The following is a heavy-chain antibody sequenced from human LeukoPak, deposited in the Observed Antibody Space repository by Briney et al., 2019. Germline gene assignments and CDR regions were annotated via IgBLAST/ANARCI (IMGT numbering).Heavy chain of an antibody. V-gene: IGHV3-33*01. CDR1: GFTFSSYG. J-gene: IGHJ3*02. CDR2: IWYDGSNK. D-gene: IGHD6-13*01. CDR3: ARGEQLVLAFDI. Sequence: GGSLRLSCAASGFTFSSYGMHWVRQAPGKGLEWVAVIWYDGSNKYYAGSVKGRFTISRDNSKNTLYLQMNSLRAEDTAVYYCARGEQLVLAFDIWGQGTMVTVSS.